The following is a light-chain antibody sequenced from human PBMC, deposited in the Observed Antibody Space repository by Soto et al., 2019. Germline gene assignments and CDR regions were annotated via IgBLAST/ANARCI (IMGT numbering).Light chain of an antibody. J-gene: IGLJ1*01. CDR3: GSYTSSSTYV. V-gene: IGLV2-14*01. Sequence: QSALTQPASVSGSPGQSITISCTGTSSDVGGYNYVSWYQQHPAKAPKLVIHEVTDRPSGVSDRFSGSKSGNTASLTISGLQAEDEADYYCGSYTSSSTYVFGTGTKLTVL. CDR1: SSDVGGYNY. CDR2: EVT.